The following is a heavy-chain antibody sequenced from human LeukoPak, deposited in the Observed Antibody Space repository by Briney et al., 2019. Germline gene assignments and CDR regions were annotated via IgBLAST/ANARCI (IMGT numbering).Heavy chain of an antibody. CDR1: GFTFSSYA. CDR3: AKGMEYDYVWGSYRSSCFDY. D-gene: IGHD3-16*02. J-gene: IGHJ4*02. CDR2: ISGSGGST. Sequence: HPGGSLRLSCAASGFTFSSYAMSWVRQAPGKGLEWVSAISGSGGSTYYADSVKGRFTISRDNSKNTLYLQMNSLRAEDTAVYYCAKGMEYDYVWGSYRSSCFDYWGQGPLVTVSS. V-gene: IGHV3-23*01.